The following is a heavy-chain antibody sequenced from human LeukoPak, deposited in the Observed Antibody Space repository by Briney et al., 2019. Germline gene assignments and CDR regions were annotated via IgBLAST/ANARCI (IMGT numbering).Heavy chain of an antibody. CDR1: GGSVSSGSYY. Sequence: SETLSLTCTVSGGSVSSGSYYWSWIRQSPGRGLEWIGYIDNSGSTNYNPSLTSRVTISVDTSKNQFSLKLSSVTAADTAVYYCARHAEQWLAYAFDIWGQGTMVTVSS. CDR3: ARHAEQWLAYAFDI. D-gene: IGHD6-19*01. J-gene: IGHJ3*02. CDR2: IDNSGST. V-gene: IGHV4-61*01.